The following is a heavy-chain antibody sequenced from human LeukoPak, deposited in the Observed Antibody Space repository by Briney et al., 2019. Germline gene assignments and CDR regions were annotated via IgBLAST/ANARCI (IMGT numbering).Heavy chain of an antibody. D-gene: IGHD7-27*01. CDR1: GYTFNIYY. CDR2: INPNSGAT. V-gene: IGHV1-2*02. CDR3: ARGPATGDFDY. J-gene: IGHJ4*02. Sequence: ASVKLSCKASGYTFNIYYMHWMRQAPGQRLEWMGWINPNSGATNYAQKFQGRVTMTRDASISTAYMELRSLRSDDTAVYYCARGPATGDFDYWGQGTLVTVSS.